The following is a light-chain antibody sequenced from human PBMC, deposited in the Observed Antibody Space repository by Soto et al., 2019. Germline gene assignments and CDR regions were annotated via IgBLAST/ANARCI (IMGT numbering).Light chain of an antibody. CDR3: QSYDISLSVSVI. Sequence: QSVLTPPPSVSGAPGQRVTISCTGSSSNIGAGYDVQWYQQLPGAAPKLLIFGNSNRPSGVPDRFSGSRSGTSASLAITGLQAEDEADYFCQSYDISLSVSVIFGGGTQVTVL. CDR1: SSNIGAGYD. J-gene: IGLJ2*01. CDR2: GNS. V-gene: IGLV1-40*01.